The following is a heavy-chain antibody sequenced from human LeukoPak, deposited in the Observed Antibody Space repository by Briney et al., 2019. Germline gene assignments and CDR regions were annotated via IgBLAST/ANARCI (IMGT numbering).Heavy chain of an antibody. CDR3: ARGDCSGGSCYLSLTTIDY. Sequence: GGSLRLSCAASGFTFSSYNMNWVRQAPGKGLEWVSYISSSSNTIYYADSVKGRFTISRDNAKNSLYLQMNSLRAEDTAVYYCARGDCSGGSCYLSLTTIDYWGQGTLVTVSS. D-gene: IGHD2-15*01. CDR1: GFTFSSYN. CDR2: ISSSSNTI. V-gene: IGHV3-48*01. J-gene: IGHJ4*02.